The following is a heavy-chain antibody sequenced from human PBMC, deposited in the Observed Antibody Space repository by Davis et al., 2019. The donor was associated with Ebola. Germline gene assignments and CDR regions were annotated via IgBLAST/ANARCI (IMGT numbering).Heavy chain of an antibody. CDR2: ISASGGDT. J-gene: IGHJ4*02. CDR3: AQDWAWGFDN. V-gene: IGHV3-23*01. CDR1: GFIFRTNA. D-gene: IGHD7-27*01. Sequence: GESLKISCAASGFIFRTNAMSWVRQAPGKGLEWVSHISASGGDTHYGDSVKGRFTISRDNSKNMVYLLMNSLRGEDTAIYYCAQDWAWGFDNWGQGTVVTVSS.